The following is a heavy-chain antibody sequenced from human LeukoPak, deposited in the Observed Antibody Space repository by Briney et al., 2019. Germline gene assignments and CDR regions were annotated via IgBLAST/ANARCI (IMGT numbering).Heavy chain of an antibody. CDR2: INHSGST. CDR3: ARSRRRGCSGGSCYSRAY. D-gene: IGHD2-15*01. J-gene: IGHJ4*02. Sequence: SETLSLTCAVYGGSFSGYYWSWIRQPPGKGLEWIGEINHSGSTNYNPSLKSRVTISVDTSKNQFSLKLSSVTAADTAVYYCARSRRRGCSGGSCYSRAYWGQGALVTVSS. CDR1: GGSFSGYY. V-gene: IGHV4-34*01.